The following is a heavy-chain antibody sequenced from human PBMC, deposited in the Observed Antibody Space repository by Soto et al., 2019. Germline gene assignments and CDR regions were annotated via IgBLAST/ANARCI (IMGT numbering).Heavy chain of an antibody. Sequence: RASVKVSGKASGYTLTAYSMHWVRQAPGQGLEWIGWFNPNSGDTVYAEKFQGRVTISRDNSKDTLYLQMNSLRADDTAVYYCATAVVVGAWFEPWGQGTLVTVSS. CDR3: ATAVVVGAWFEP. CDR1: GYTLTAYS. CDR2: FNPNSGDT. V-gene: IGHV1-2*02. J-gene: IGHJ5*02. D-gene: IGHD2-15*01.